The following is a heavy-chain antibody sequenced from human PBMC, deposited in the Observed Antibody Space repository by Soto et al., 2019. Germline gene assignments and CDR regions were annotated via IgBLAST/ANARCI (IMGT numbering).Heavy chain of an antibody. D-gene: IGHD1-26*01. CDR3: ARARVGATFEARLDY. CDR2: ISSSSSYI. J-gene: IGHJ4*02. V-gene: IGHV3-21*01. CDR1: GFTFSSYS. Sequence: RRLSCAASGFTFSSYSMNWVRQAPGKGLEWVSSISSSSSYIYYADSVKGRFTISRDNAKNSLYLQMNSLRAEDTAVYYCARARVGATFEARLDYWGQGTLVTVSS.